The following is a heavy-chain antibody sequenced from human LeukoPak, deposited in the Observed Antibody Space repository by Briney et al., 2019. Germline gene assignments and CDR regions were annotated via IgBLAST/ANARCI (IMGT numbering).Heavy chain of an antibody. D-gene: IGHD3-3*01. CDR3: ARGDYYDFWSGYFENYYYYGMDV. V-gene: IGHV3-21*01. J-gene: IGHJ6*02. Sequence: GGSLRLSCAASGFTFSSYSMNWVRQAPGKGLEWVSSISSSSSYIYYADSVKGRFTISRDNAKNSLYLQMNSLRAEDTAVYYCARGDYYDFWSGYFENYYYYGMDVWGQGTTATVSS. CDR1: GFTFSSYS. CDR2: ISSSSSYI.